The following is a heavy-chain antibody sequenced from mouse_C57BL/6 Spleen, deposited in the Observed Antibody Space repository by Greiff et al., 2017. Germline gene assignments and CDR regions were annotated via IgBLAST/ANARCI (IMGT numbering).Heavy chain of an antibody. V-gene: IGHV1-18*01. D-gene: IGHD1-1*01. Sequence: VQLQQSGPELVKPGASVKIPCTASGYTFTDYNMDWVKQSHGKSLEWIGDINPNNGGTIYNQKFKGKATLTVDKSSSTAYMELRSLTSEDTAVYYCARGGIVERTWFAYWGQGTLVTVSA. CDR3: ARGGIVERTWFAY. J-gene: IGHJ3*01. CDR1: GYTFTDYN. CDR2: INPNNGGT.